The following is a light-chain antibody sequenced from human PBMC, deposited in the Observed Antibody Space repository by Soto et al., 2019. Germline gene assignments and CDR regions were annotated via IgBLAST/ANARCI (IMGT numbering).Light chain of an antibody. CDR3: QSYDSSLSVHVV. CDR1: SSNIGAGHD. CDR2: GSS. Sequence: QSVLTQPPSVSGAPGQRVTISCTGSSSNIGAGHDVHWYQQIPGTAPKLLIYGSSDRPSGVPDRFSASKSGTSASLAVTGLQAEAEGDYYCQSYDSSLSVHVVFGGGTKLTVL. J-gene: IGLJ2*01. V-gene: IGLV1-40*01.